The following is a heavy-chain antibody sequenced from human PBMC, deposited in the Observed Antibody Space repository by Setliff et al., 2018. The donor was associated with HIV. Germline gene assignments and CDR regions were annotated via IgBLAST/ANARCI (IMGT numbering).Heavy chain of an antibody. CDR3: ARESPSSSWFYFDF. V-gene: IGHV4-31*02. J-gene: IGHJ4*02. CDR2: ISYSGNT. Sequence: SETLSLTCSLSIGSISSGDYYWSWIRQPPGKGLEWIGYISYSGNTYYNPSLKSRVTISVDTSKNQFSLKLGSVTAADTAVYYCARESPSSSWFYFDFWGQGTLVTVSS. CDR1: IGSISSGDYY. D-gene: IGHD6-13*01.